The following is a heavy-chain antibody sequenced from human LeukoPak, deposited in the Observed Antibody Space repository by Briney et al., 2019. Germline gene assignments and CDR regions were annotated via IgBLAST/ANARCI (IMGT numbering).Heavy chain of an antibody. D-gene: IGHD7-27*01. Sequence: SQTLSLTCTVSGGSISSGDYFWSWIRQPPGKGLEWIGYIYYSGSTYYNPSLKSRLTISVDTSKNQFSLRLSSVTAADTAVYYCARFSWGSNVRYYYAMDVWGQGTTVTVSS. V-gene: IGHV4-30-4*01. J-gene: IGHJ6*02. CDR1: GGSISSGDYF. CDR2: IYYSGST. CDR3: ARFSWGSNVRYYYAMDV.